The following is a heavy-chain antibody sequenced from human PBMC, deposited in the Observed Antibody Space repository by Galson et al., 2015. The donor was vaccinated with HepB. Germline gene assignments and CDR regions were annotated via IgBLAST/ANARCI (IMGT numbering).Heavy chain of an antibody. CDR3: ARAAVLWFGTLSYGMDV. Sequence: SLRLSCAASGFTFSSYWMSWVRQAPGKGLEWVANIKQDGSEKYYVDSVKGRFTISRDNAKNSLYLQMNSLRAEDTAVYYCARAAVLWFGTLSYGMDVWGQGTTVTVSS. D-gene: IGHD3-10*01. CDR1: GFTFSSYW. CDR2: IKQDGSEK. V-gene: IGHV3-7*01. J-gene: IGHJ6*02.